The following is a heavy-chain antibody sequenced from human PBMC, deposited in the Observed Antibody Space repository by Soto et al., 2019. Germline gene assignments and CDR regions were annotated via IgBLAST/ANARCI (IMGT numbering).Heavy chain of an antibody. V-gene: IGHV4-34*01. J-gene: IGHJ3*02. D-gene: IGHD2-15*01. CDR1: GGSFSGYY. CDR2: INHSGST. Sequence: PSETLSLTCAVYGGSFSGYYWSWIRQPPGKGLEWIGEINHSGSTNYNPSLKSRVTISVDTSKNQFSLRLSSVTAADTAVYYCAREDPRQGGAFDIWGQGTMVTVSS. CDR3: AREDPRQGGAFDI.